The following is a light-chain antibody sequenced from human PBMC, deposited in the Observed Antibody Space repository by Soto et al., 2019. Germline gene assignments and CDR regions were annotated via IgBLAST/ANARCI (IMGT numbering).Light chain of an antibody. CDR1: SSNIGSNT. Sequence: QSVLTQPPSASGTPGQRVTISCSGSSSNIGSNTVIWYQQLPGTAPKLLIYSTSQRASGVPDRFSGSKSGTSASLAISGLQSEDEADYYCAAWDDRLTGRVFGTGTKLTGL. J-gene: IGLJ1*01. CDR2: STS. CDR3: AAWDDRLTGRV. V-gene: IGLV1-44*01.